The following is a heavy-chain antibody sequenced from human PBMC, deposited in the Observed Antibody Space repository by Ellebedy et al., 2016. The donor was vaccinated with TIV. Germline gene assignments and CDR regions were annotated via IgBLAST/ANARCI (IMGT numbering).Heavy chain of an antibody. J-gene: IGHJ3*02. Sequence: PGGSLRLSCRASGFTFDDYPMSWFRQAPGKRLEWVSYIRNKAYGETTEYAASVKDRFIISRDDSKSIVYLQMNSLKTEDTALYYCSRALRISGDAFDIWGPGTMVTISS. CDR2: IRNKAYGETT. CDR1: GFTFDDYP. V-gene: IGHV3-49*03. D-gene: IGHD3-10*01. CDR3: SRALRISGDAFDI.